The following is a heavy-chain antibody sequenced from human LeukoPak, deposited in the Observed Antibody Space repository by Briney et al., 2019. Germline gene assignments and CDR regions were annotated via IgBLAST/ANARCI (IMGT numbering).Heavy chain of an antibody. D-gene: IGHD2-15*01. CDR2: ISSSSSYI. J-gene: IGHJ6*02. V-gene: IGHV3-21*01. CDR3: ARDPTPRYCSGGSCYTHYGMDV. Sequence: AGGSLRLSCAASGFTFSSYTMNWVRKAPGKGLEWVSSISSSSSYIYYADSVKGRLTISRDNAKNSLYLQMNSLRAEDTAVYYCARDPTPRYCSGGSCYTHYGMDVWGQGTTVTVSS. CDR1: GFTFSSYT.